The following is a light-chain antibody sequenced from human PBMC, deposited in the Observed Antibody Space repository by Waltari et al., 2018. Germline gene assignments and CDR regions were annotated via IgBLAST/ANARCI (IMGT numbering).Light chain of an antibody. CDR3: QQYRSYPYT. CDR2: QAS. Sequence: DIQLTQSPSTLSASVGDRVTITCRASRNIDTLLAWYQQKTGKAPKFLIYQASILETGGSSRFIGSGSGTYFTLTISSLQPDDFATYYCQQYRSYPYTFGRGTKLEI. J-gene: IGKJ2*01. V-gene: IGKV1-5*03. CDR1: RNIDTL.